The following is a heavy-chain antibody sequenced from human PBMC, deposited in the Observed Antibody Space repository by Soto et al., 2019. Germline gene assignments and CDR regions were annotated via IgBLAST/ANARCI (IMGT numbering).Heavy chain of an antibody. V-gene: IGHV4-30-4*01. CDR3: ASTITMVHHSFDF. Sequence: SETLSLPCTVSGGSISSGYHYWSWIRQPPGKGLEWIGYIYYSGSAYYNPSLKSRVTISVDRSKNQFSLKLSSVTAADTAVYYCASTITMVHHSFDFFGPGTTVTV. CDR2: IYYSGSA. CDR1: GGSISSGYHY. J-gene: IGHJ3*01. D-gene: IGHD3-10*01.